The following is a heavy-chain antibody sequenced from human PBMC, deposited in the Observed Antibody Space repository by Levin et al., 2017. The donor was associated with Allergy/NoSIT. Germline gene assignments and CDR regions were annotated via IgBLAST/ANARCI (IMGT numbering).Heavy chain of an antibody. CDR2: ISYDGSNK. J-gene: IGHJ4*02. D-gene: IGHD6-13*01. Sequence: SCAASGFTFSSYGMHWVRQAPGKGLEWVAVISYDGSNKYYADSVKGRFTISRDNSKNTLYLQMNSLRAEDTAVYYCAKLSAAGTKGIDYWGQGTLVTVSS. CDR3: AKLSAAGTKGIDY. V-gene: IGHV3-30*18. CDR1: GFTFSSYG.